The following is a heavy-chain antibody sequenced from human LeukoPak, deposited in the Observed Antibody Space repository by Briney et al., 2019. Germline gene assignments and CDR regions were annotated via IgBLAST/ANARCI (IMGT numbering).Heavy chain of an antibody. Sequence: GGSLRLSCAASGFTFSDYYMSWIRQAPGKGLEWVSYISSSGSTRYYADAVKGRFTISRDNAKKSLYLEMNSLRADDTAVYYCARVISPYDFWSGYWENDAFDIWGQGTMVTVSS. CDR2: ISSSGSTR. CDR3: ARVISPYDFWSGYWENDAFDI. CDR1: GFTFSDYY. V-gene: IGHV3-11*01. J-gene: IGHJ3*02. D-gene: IGHD3-3*01.